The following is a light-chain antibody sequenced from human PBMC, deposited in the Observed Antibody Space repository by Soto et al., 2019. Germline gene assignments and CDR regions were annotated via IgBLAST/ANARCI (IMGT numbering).Light chain of an antibody. Sequence: QSVLTQPPSVSAAPGQKVTLSCSGSSANTGSNYVSWYQQVPGTAPKLLIYEDHKRPSEIPDRFSGSKSGTSATLDITGLQTGDEAEYYCGSSDSSLSAAVFGGGTKVTVL. J-gene: IGLJ3*02. CDR2: EDH. V-gene: IGLV1-51*02. CDR3: GSSDSSLSAAV. CDR1: SANTGSNY.